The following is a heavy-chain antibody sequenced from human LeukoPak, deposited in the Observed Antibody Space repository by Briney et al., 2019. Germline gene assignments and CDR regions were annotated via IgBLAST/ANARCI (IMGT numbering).Heavy chain of an antibody. V-gene: IGHV3-15*01. Sequence: GGSLRLSCVGSGVTFSNAWMSWIRQAPGKGLQWVGHIKSKSDGGTTEYAAPVKGRFTISRDDSKNTLYLQMNSLKSEDAALYYCTALGAASEYWGQGALVTVSS. CDR3: TALGAASEY. CDR1: GVTFSNAW. J-gene: IGHJ4*02. D-gene: IGHD2-15*01. CDR2: IKSKSDGGTT.